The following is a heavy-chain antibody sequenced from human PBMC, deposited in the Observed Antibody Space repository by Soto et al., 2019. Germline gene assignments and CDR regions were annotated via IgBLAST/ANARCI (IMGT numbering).Heavy chain of an antibody. CDR2: ISYDGSNK. CDR1: GFTLSSYG. Sequence: QVQLVESGGGVVQPGRSLRLSCAASGFTLSSYGMHWVRQAPGKGLEWVAVISYDGSNKYYADSVKGRFTISRDNSKNTLYLQMNSLRAEDTAVYNCAKYDSSGYYYVGAFDIWGQGTMVTVSS. D-gene: IGHD3-22*01. V-gene: IGHV3-30*18. J-gene: IGHJ3*02. CDR3: AKYDSSGYYYVGAFDI.